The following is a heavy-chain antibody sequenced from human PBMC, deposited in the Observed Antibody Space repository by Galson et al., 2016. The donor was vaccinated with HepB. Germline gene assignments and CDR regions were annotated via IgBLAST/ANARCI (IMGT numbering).Heavy chain of an antibody. V-gene: IGHV5-51*01. CDR1: GCNFATYW. J-gene: IGHJ6*02. Sequence: QSGAEVTKPGESLKISCKGSGCNFATYWIGWVRQMPGKGLEWMAIMRVADSHTKYSPSFQGQVSISADKSISTAYMRWSSLQASDTAIYYCAGAVNGDFRWGVWGQGTTVTVSS. CDR3: AGAVNGDFRWGV. CDR2: MRVADSHT. D-gene: IGHD4-17*01.